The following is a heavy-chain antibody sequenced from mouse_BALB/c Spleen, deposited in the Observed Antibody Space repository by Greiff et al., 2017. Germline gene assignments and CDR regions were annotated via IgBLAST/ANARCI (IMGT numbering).Heavy chain of an antibody. Sequence: VQLQQSGTVLARPGASVKMSCKASGYTFTSYWMHWVKQRPGQGLEWIGAIYPGNSDTSYNQKFKGKAKLTAVTSTSTAYMELSSLTNEDSAVYYCTRYGNYGAFDDWGQGTTLTVSS. CDR2: IYPGNSDT. V-gene: IGHV1-5*01. D-gene: IGHD2-1*01. CDR3: TRYGNYGAFDD. J-gene: IGHJ2*01. CDR1: GYTFTSYW.